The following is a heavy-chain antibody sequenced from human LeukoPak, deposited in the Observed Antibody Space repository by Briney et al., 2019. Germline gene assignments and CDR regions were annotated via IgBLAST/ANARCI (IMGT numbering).Heavy chain of an antibody. CDR2: IYHSGGT. J-gene: IGHJ4*02. CDR3: ARHERWEKVAGLFDY. V-gene: IGHV4-38-2*01. Sequence: SETLSLTCAVSGYSISSGYYWGWIRQPPGKGLEWIGSIYHSGGTYYNPSLKSRVTISVDTSKNQFSLKLSSVTAADTAVYYCARHERWEKVAGLFDYWGQGTLVTVSS. D-gene: IGHD6-19*01. CDR1: GYSISSGYY.